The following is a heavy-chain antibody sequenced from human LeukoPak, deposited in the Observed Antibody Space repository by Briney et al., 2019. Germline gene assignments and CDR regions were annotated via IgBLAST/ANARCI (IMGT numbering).Heavy chain of an antibody. J-gene: IGHJ4*02. CDR3: ARDLERDYYDSSGPFDY. CDR1: GYTLTELS. Sequence: ASVKVSCKVSGYTLTELSMHWVRQAPGKGLEWMGGFDPEDGETIYAQKFQGRVTMTEDTSTDTAYMELSSLRSEDTAVYYCARDLERDYYDSSGPFDYWGQGTLVTVSS. V-gene: IGHV1-24*01. CDR2: FDPEDGET. D-gene: IGHD3-22*01.